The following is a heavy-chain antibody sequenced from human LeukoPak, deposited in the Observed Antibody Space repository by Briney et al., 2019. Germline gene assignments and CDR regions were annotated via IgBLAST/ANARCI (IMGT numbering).Heavy chain of an antibody. CDR3: ANTMTTVTLDF. D-gene: IGHD4-17*01. J-gene: IGHJ4*02. V-gene: IGHV3-30-3*01. CDR1: GFTFSSHA. Sequence: GGSLRLSCAASGFTFSSHAMHWVRQAPGKGLEWVALISYDGSNKYYADSVKGRFTISRDNSKNTLYLQMNSLRAEDTAVYYCANTMTTVTLDFWGLGTLVTVSS. CDR2: ISYDGSNK.